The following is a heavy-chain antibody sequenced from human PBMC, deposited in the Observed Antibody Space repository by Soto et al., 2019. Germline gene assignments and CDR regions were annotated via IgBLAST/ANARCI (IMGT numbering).Heavy chain of an antibody. J-gene: IGHJ4*02. Sequence: SGFTFSSYAMSWVRQAPGKGLEWEWVSAISGSGGSTYYADSVKGRFTISRDNSKNTLYLQMNSLRAEDTAVYYCAKLETGYSYGSDWGQGTLVTVSS. CDR3: AKLETGYSYGSD. V-gene: IGHV3-23*01. CDR1: GFTFSSYA. D-gene: IGHD5-18*01. CDR2: ISGSGGST.